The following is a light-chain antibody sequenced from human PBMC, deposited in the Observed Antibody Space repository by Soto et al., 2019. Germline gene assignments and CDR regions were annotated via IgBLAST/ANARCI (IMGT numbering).Light chain of an antibody. CDR1: GTDVGQYNY. V-gene: IGLV2-8*01. CDR3: SSYTTSTTVV. J-gene: IGLJ1*01. Sequence: QSVLAQPPSASGSPGQSVTISCTGAGTDVGQYNYVSWYQQHPGKAPKLLIHHVSRRPSGVPARFSGSKSGNTASLTVSGLQTEDEADYYCSSYTTSTTVVFGTGTRSPP. CDR2: HVS.